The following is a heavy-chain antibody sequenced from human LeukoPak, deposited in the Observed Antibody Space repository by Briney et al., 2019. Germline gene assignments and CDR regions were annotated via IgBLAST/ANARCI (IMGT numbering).Heavy chain of an antibody. D-gene: IGHD3-16*01. Sequence: SETLSLTCTVSGGSISSYYWSWIRQPPGKGLEWIGYIYYSGSTNYNPSLKSRVTISGDTSKNQFSLKLSSVTAADTAVYYCARGGDDYLWGSPNWFDPWGQGTLVTVSS. CDR2: IYYSGST. CDR3: ARGGDDYLWGSPNWFDP. J-gene: IGHJ5*02. CDR1: GGSISSYY. V-gene: IGHV4-59*01.